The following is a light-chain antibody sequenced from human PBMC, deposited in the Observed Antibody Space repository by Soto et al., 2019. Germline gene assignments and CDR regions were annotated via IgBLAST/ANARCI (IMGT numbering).Light chain of an antibody. J-gene: IGKJ1*01. CDR1: QSISGW. CDR3: QQYHNFST. V-gene: IGKV1-5*01. Sequence: DIQMTQSPSTLSASVGDRVTITCRASQSISGWLAWYQQKPGKDPKLLIYDASSLESGVPSKFSGSGFGTEFTLTISSLQPDDFATYYCQQYHNFSTFGQGTKVDIK. CDR2: DAS.